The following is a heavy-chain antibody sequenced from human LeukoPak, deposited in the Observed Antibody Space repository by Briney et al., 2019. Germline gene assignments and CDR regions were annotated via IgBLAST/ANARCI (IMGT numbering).Heavy chain of an antibody. CDR3: ARHTIDTTLGGVPDYFDA. CDR1: GVSISSGHYY. Sequence: SETLSLTCTVSGVSISSGHYYCAWIRQPPGRGLECIASVLYSGSTYYDPSFNGRVTLSVDTSKNQFSLRLSSVTAADTAIYYCARHTIDTTLGGVPDYFDAWGQGTPVTVSS. V-gene: IGHV4-39*07. J-gene: IGHJ5*02. D-gene: IGHD3-16*01. CDR2: VLYSGST.